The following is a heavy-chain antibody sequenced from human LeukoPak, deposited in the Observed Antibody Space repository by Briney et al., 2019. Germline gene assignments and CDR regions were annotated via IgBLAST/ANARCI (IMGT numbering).Heavy chain of an antibody. CDR2: ISGYNGRT. D-gene: IGHD6-19*01. CDR1: GYIFSTYG. Sequence: SVKVSCTTSGYIFSTYGISWVRQAPGQGLEWMGCISGYNGRTNSAQKIQGRVTMTTDTSTSTAYMELRSLRSDDTAVYYCARRRSEEFDFDCWGQGTLVSVSS. CDR3: ARRRSEEFDFDC. V-gene: IGHV1-18*01. J-gene: IGHJ4*02.